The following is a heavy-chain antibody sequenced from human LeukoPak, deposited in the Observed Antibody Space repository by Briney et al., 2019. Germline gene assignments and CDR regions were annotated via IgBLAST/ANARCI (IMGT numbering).Heavy chain of an antibody. CDR2: IYYSGST. J-gene: IGHJ5*02. V-gene: IGHV4-59*01. D-gene: IGHD2-21*01. Sequence: PSETLSLTCTVSGGSISSYYWSWIRQPPGKGLEWIGYIYYSGSTNYNPSLKSRVTISVDTSKNQFSLKLSSVTAADTAVYYCASQKGVDENWFDPWGQGTLVTVSS. CDR1: GGSISSYY. CDR3: ASQKGVDENWFDP.